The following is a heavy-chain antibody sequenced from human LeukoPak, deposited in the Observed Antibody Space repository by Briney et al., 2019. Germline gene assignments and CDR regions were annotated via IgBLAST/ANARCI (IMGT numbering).Heavy chain of an antibody. CDR1: GFTFSSYS. CDR3: ARRGWYDAFDI. J-gene: IGHJ3*02. CDR2: ISSSSRTI. D-gene: IGHD2-15*01. V-gene: IGHV3-48*01. Sequence: GSLRLSCAASGFTFSSYSMNWVRQAPGKGLEWVSYISSSSRTIYYADSVKGRFTISRDNAKNSLYLQMNSLRAEDTAVYYCARRGWYDAFDIWGQGTMVTVSS.